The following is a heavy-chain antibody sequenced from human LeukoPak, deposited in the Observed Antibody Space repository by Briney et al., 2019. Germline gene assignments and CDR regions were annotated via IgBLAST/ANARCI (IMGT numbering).Heavy chain of an antibody. CDR3: AKDIGRDGVGATIDY. CDR2: ISWDGGST. D-gene: IGHD1-26*01. CDR1: GFTFDDYT. J-gene: IGHJ4*02. Sequence: GGSLRLSCAASGFTFDDYTMHWVRQAPGKGLEWVSLISWDGGSTYYADSVKGRFTISRDNSKNSLYLQMNSLRTEDTALYYCAKDIGRDGVGATIDYWGQGTLVTLSS. V-gene: IGHV3-43*01.